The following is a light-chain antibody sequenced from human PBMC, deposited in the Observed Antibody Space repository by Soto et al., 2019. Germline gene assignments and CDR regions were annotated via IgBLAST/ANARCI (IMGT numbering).Light chain of an antibody. V-gene: IGKV1-5*03. CDR3: QQYYSYPLT. CDR1: QTISSW. Sequence: SLYPSSLPAYVIDIASITFRASQTISSWLAWYQQKPGKAPKLLIFKASSLQTGVPSKFSGSGSGTEFTLTISSLQPDDFATYSCQQYYSYPLTFGRGTKVDIK. CDR2: KAS. J-gene: IGKJ4*01.